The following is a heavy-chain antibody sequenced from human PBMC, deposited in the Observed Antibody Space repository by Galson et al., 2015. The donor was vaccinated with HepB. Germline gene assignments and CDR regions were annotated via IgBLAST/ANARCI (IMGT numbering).Heavy chain of an antibody. Sequence: SLRLSCAASGFTFSSYAMHWVRQAPGKGLEWVAVISYDGSNKYYADSVKGRFTISRDNSKNTLYLQMNSLRAEDTAVYYCARDGMRQWLPKYYFDYWGQGTLVTVSS. J-gene: IGHJ4*02. CDR2: ISYDGSNK. V-gene: IGHV3-30-3*01. D-gene: IGHD6-19*01. CDR1: GFTFSSYA. CDR3: ARDGMRQWLPKYYFDY.